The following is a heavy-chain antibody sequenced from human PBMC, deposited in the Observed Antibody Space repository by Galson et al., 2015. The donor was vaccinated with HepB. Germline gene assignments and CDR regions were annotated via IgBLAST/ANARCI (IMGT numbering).Heavy chain of an antibody. J-gene: IGHJ6*02. CDR2: ISSSSRYT. CDR1: GFTFSDYY. V-gene: IGHV3-11*05. D-gene: IGHD5-12*01. CDR3: AREVAYYYTMDV. Sequence: SLRLSCAASGFTFSDYYMSWIRQAPGKGLEWVPYISSSSRYTNYADSVKGRFTISRDNAKNSLYLQVNSLRAEDTAVYYCAREVAYYYTMDVWGQGTTVTVSS.